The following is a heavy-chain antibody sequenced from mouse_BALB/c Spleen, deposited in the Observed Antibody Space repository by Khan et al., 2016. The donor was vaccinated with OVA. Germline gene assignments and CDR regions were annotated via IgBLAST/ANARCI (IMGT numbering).Heavy chain of an antibody. V-gene: IGHV3-2*02. CDR2: ISYSGST. D-gene: IGHD1-2*01. CDR1: GYSITSGYG. CDR3: ARTARIKY. Sequence: DVQLQESGPGLVKPSQSLSLTCTVTGYSITSGYGWNWIRQFPGNKLEWMGYISYSGSTNYNPTLKSRISITRDTSKNQSFLQLNSVPTEDTATYYCARTARIKYWGQGTTLTVSS. J-gene: IGHJ2*01.